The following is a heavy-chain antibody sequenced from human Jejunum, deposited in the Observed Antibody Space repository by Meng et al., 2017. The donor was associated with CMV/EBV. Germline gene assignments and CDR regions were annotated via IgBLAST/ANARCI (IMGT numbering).Heavy chain of an antibody. V-gene: IGHV3-49*04. J-gene: IGHJ4*02. CDR2: IRNKAYGGAT. Sequence: DYYAINWVRQAPGKGLEWVGFIRNKAYGGATEYAASVKGRFTISRGDSESIAYLQMDSLRIDDTAVYYCSIIDKSTTGWFLAYWGQGSLVTVSS. CDR3: SIIDKSTTGWFLAY. D-gene: IGHD6-19*01. CDR1: DYYA.